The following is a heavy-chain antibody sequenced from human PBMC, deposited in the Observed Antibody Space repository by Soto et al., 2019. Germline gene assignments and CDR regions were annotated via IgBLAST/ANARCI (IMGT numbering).Heavy chain of an antibody. Sequence: SVKVSCKASGGTFSSYAISWVRQAPGQGLEWMGGIIPIFGTANYAQKFQGRVTITADESTSTAYMELSSLRSEDTAVYYCARGEERPKSRLYDSSGYRDYWGQGTLVTVSS. D-gene: IGHD3-22*01. CDR1: GGTFSSYA. V-gene: IGHV1-69*13. CDR3: ARGEERPKSRLYDSSGYRDY. J-gene: IGHJ4*02. CDR2: IIPIFGTA.